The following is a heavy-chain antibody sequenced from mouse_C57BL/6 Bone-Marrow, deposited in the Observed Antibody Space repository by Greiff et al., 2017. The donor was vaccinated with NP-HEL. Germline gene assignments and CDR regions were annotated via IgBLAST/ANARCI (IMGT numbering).Heavy chain of an antibody. V-gene: IGHV1-81*01. D-gene: IGHD2-1*01. J-gene: IGHJ2*01. CDR3: ARSYGNYVRFDY. Sequence: QVQLKESGAELARPGASVKLSCKASGYTFTSYGISWVKQRTGQGLEWIGEIYPRSGNTYYNEKFKGKATLTADKSSSTAYMELRSLTSEDSAVYFCARSYGNYVRFDYWGQGTTLTVSS. CDR2: IYPRSGNT. CDR1: GYTFTSYG.